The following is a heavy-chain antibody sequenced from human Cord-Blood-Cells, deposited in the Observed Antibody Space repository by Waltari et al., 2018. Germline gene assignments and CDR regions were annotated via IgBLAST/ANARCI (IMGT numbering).Heavy chain of an antibody. Sequence: EVQLLESGGGLVQPGGSLRLSCAASGFTFSSYAMSWVRQAPGKGVGWVSAFRGSGGSTYYADSGKGRFTISRDNSKNTLYLQMNSLRAEDTAVYYCAKGLYSNYNWFDPWGQGTLVTVSS. CDR3: AKGLYSNYNWFDP. D-gene: IGHD4-4*01. CDR1: GFTFSSYA. V-gene: IGHV3-23*01. CDR2: FRGSGGST. J-gene: IGHJ5*02.